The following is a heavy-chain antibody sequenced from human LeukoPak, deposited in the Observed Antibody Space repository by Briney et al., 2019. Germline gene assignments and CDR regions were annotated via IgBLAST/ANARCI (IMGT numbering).Heavy chain of an antibody. D-gene: IGHD6-19*01. J-gene: IGHJ3*02. CDR2: IFYTGSN. Sequence: SETLSLTCTVSGTSISSGAYSWSWIRQAPGKGPEWIGYIFYTGSNDYSPSLKSRVTISADTSKNQFSLRVNSVTAADTAVYYCARAIYSRAWYASDIWGQGTVVTVSA. CDR3: ARAIYSRAWYASDI. V-gene: IGHV4-61*08. CDR1: GTSISSGAYS.